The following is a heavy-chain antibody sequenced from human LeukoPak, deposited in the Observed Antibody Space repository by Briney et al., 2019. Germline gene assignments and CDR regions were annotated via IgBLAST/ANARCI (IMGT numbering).Heavy chain of an antibody. CDR3: ASCEQLGPWFDP. V-gene: IGHV4-38-2*02. CDR1: GYSISSGYY. D-gene: IGHD6-13*01. Sequence: SETLSLTCTVSGYSISSGYYWGWIRQPPGKGLEWIGSIYHSGSTYYNPSLKSRVTISVDTSKNQFSLKLSSVTAADTAVYYCASCEQLGPWFDPWGQGTLVTVSS. CDR2: IYHSGST. J-gene: IGHJ5*02.